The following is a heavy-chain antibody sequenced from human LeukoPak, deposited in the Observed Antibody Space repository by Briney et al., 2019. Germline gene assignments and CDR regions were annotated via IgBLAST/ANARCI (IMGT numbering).Heavy chain of an antibody. J-gene: IGHJ4*02. Sequence: PSETLSLTCAVYGGSFSGYYWSWIRQPPGKGLEWIGEINHSGSTNYNPSLKSQVTMSVDTSNNQFSLKLTSVTAADTAVYYCAVGDYFDYWGQGTLVTVSS. CDR2: INHSGST. CDR1: GGSFSGYY. CDR3: AVGDYFDY. D-gene: IGHD1-26*01. V-gene: IGHV4-34*01.